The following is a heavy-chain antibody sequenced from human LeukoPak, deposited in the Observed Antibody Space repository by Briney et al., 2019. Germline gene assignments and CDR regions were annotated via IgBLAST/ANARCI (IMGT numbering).Heavy chain of an antibody. Sequence: ASVKVSCKASGYTFTSNALGWVRQAPGQGLEWMGWINTNTWNPAYAQGFTGRFVISLDTSDNTAYLQISSLQAEDTAVYYCASFFCTSGLCYYLDYWGQGTLVTVSS. J-gene: IGHJ4*02. D-gene: IGHD2-8*01. CDR2: INTNTWNP. V-gene: IGHV7-4-1*02. CDR1: GYTFTSNA. CDR3: ASFFCTSGLCYYLDY.